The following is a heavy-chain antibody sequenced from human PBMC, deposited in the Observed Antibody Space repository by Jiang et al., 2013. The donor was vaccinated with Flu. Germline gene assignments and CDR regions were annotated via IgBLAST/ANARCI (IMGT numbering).Heavy chain of an antibody. CDR2: ISWNSGSI. J-gene: IGHJ4*02. CDR3: AKEGITMIRGVIDY. V-gene: IGHV3-9*01. D-gene: IGHD3-10*01. Sequence: NYDMQWVRQAPGKGLEWVSGISWNSGSIGYADSVKGRFTISRDNAKKSLYLQMNSLRAEDTALYYCAKEGITMIRGVIDYWGQGTLVTVSS. CDR1: NYD.